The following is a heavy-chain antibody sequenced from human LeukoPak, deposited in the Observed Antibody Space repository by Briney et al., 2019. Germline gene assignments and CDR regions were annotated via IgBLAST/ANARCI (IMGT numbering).Heavy chain of an antibody. Sequence: PSETLSLTCAVSGYFITSGYYWSWIRQPPGKGLEWIGEINHSGSTNYNPSLKSRVTISVDTSKNQFSLKLSSVTAADTAVYYCARGPRYCSSTSCGMGYWGQGTLVTVSS. CDR1: GYFITSGYY. CDR2: INHSGST. V-gene: IGHV4-34*01. D-gene: IGHD2-2*01. J-gene: IGHJ4*02. CDR3: ARGPRYCSSTSCGMGY.